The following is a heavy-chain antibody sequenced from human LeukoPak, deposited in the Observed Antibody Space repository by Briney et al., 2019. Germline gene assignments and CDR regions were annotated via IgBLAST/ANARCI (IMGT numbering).Heavy chain of an antibody. CDR2: ISYDGGNK. CDR3: ASLYYYDSSIST. CDR1: GFTFSSYA. D-gene: IGHD3-22*01. V-gene: IGHV3-30*04. Sequence: GRSLRLSCAASGFTFSSYAMHWVRQAPGKGLEWVAVISYDGGNKYYADSVKGRFTISRDNSKNTLYLQMNSLRAEDTAVYYCASLYYYDSSISTWGQGTLVTVSS. J-gene: IGHJ4*02.